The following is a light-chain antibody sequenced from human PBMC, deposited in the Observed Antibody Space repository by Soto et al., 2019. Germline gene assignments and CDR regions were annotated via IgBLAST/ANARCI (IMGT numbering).Light chain of an antibody. Sequence: DIKMTQSPSSLSASVGDRVTITCRASQGISVYLAWYQQKPGKVPKLLIYSASTLQSGVPSRFSGSGSGTDFTLTISSLQPEDVATYFCQKFNTAPLTFGQGTRLEIK. J-gene: IGKJ5*01. CDR3: QKFNTAPLT. CDR2: SAS. V-gene: IGKV1-27*01. CDR1: QGISVY.